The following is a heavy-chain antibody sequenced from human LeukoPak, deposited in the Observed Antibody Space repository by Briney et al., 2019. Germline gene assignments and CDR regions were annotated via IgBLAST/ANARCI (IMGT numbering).Heavy chain of an antibody. V-gene: IGHV1-18*01. D-gene: IGHD2-15*01. Sequence: ASVKVSCKASGSTLGSYTSAWIRQAPGQGLEWMGWGTTIYARHLQGRVTMTTDTSTSTAYLEVRSLTSDDTAVYYCATIVVGPTGHFDYWGQGTLVTVSS. CDR1: GSTLGSYT. J-gene: IGHJ4*02. CDR2: GTT. CDR3: ATIVVGPTGHFDY.